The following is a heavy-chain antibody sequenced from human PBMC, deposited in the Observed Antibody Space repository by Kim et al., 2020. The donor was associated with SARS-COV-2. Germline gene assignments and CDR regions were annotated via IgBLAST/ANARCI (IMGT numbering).Heavy chain of an antibody. CDR3: ARARVATVTTQNYYYYYGMDV. CDR1: GYSISSGYY. Sequence: SETLSLTCTVSGYSISSGYYWGWIRQPPGKGLEWIGSIYHSGSTYYNPSLKSRVTISVDTSKNQFSLKLSSVTAADTAVYYCARARVATVTTQNYYYYYGMDVWGQGTTVTVSS. J-gene: IGHJ6*02. V-gene: IGHV4-38-2*02. CDR2: IYHSGST. D-gene: IGHD4-17*01.